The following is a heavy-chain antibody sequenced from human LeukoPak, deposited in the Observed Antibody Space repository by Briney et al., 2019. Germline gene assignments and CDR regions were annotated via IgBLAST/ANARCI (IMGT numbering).Heavy chain of an antibody. D-gene: IGHD7-27*01. CDR2: MNPNSGAT. Sequence: ASVKVSCKASGYTFTSYDFNWLRQATGQGPEWMGWMNPNSGATDYAQKFQGRVTMTRSASINTAYMELTNLRSEDTAVYYCARAPRSWGFGYWGQGTLVTVSS. CDR1: GYTFTSYD. CDR3: ARAPRSWGFGY. V-gene: IGHV1-8*01. J-gene: IGHJ4*02.